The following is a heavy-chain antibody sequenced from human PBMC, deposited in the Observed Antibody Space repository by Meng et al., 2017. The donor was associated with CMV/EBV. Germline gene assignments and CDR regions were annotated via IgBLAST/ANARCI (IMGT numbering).Heavy chain of an antibody. Sequence: LRLSCAVYGRSFSGSYWSWIRQPPGKGLEWIGEINHSGSTNYNPSLKSRVTISVDTSKNQFSLKLSAVTAADTAVYYCARGLREFYYYYGMDVWGQGTTVTVSS. CDR2: INHSGST. CDR1: GRSFSGSY. CDR3: ARGLREFYYYYGMDV. V-gene: IGHV4-34*01. D-gene: IGHD3-10*01. J-gene: IGHJ6*02.